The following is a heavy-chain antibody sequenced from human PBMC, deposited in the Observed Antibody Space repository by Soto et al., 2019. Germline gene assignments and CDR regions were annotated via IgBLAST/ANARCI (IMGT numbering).Heavy chain of an antibody. CDR3: ARESVTTYYGMDV. D-gene: IGHD4-17*01. CDR2: TSYDGSNK. V-gene: IGHV3-30-3*01. CDR1: GFTFSSYA. Sequence: QVQLVESGGGVVQPGRSLRLSCAASGFTFSSYAMHWVRQAPGKGLEWVAVTSYDGSNKYYAYSVKGRFTISRDNSKNTQYLTKNSLRAEDTDEYYWARESVTTYYGMDVWCQGTTVTVSS. J-gene: IGHJ6*02.